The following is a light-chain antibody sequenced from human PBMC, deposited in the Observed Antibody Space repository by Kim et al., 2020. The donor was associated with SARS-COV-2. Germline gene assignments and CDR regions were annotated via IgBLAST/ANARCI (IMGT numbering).Light chain of an antibody. CDR2: DVS. CDR3: SSYTSSSRV. CDR1: SSDVGGYNY. Sequence: PGKSFTISCTGTSSDVGGYNYVSWYQQHPGKAPKLMIYDVSKRPSGVSNRFSGSKSGNTASLTISGLQAEDEADYYCSSYTSSSRVFGGGTQLTVL. J-gene: IGLJ3*02. V-gene: IGLV2-14*04.